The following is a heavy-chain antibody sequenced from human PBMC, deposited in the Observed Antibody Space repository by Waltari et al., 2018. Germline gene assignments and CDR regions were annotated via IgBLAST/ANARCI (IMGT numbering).Heavy chain of an antibody. Sequence: QLQLQESGPGLVKPSETLSLTCTVSGGSISSSSYYWGWIRQPPGKGLEWIGGIYYSGSTYYNPSLKSRVTISVDTSKNQFSLKLSSVTAADTAVYYCARHEDGSCVDYWGQGTLVTVSS. D-gene: IGHD2-15*01. J-gene: IGHJ4*02. CDR1: GGSISSSSYY. CDR2: IYYSGST. V-gene: IGHV4-39*01. CDR3: ARHEDGSCVDY.